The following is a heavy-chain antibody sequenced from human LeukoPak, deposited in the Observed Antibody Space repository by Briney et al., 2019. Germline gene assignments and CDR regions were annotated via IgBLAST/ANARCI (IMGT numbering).Heavy chain of an antibody. Sequence: PSETLSLTCTVSGGSISSYYWSWIRQPPGKGLEWIGYMYFGGSSNYNPSLKSRVTISVDKSKNQFSLKLTSVTAADTAVYYCARIGNYYFDYWGQGTLVTVSS. CDR1: GGSISSYY. V-gene: IGHV4-59*12. J-gene: IGHJ4*02. CDR2: MYFGGSS. CDR3: ARIGNYYFDY. D-gene: IGHD1-1*01.